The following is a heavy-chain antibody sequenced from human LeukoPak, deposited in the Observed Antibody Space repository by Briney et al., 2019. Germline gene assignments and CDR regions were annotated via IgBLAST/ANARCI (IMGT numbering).Heavy chain of an antibody. D-gene: IGHD6-13*01. CDR1: GVSTSTYY. J-gene: IGHJ4*02. Sequence: PSETLSLTCTVSGVSTSTYYWSWIRQSPGKGLEWIGYIHYTGSANCNPSLKSRVTISVDTSKNHFSLKLTSVTSADTAVYYCARVGAEAAGTSFDYWGQGTLVTVSS. V-gene: IGHV4-59*01. CDR3: ARVGAEAAGTSFDY. CDR2: IHYTGSA.